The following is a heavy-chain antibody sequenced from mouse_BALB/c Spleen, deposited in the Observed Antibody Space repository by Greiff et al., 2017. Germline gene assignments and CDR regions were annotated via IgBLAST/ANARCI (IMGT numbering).Heavy chain of an antibody. CDR2: ISNGGGST. V-gene: IGHV5-12-2*01. CDR3: ARPGDYGNYDAMDY. CDR1: GFTFSSYT. J-gene: IGHJ4*01. D-gene: IGHD2-1*01. Sequence: EVKLVESGGGLVQPGGSLKLSCAASGFTFSSYTMSWVRQTPEKRLEWVAYISNGGGSTYYPDTVKGRFTISRDNAKNTLYLQMSSLKSEDTAMYYCARPGDYGNYDAMDYWGQGTSVTVSS.